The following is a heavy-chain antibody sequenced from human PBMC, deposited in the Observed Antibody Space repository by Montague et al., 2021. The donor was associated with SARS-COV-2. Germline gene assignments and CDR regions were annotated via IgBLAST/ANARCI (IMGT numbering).Heavy chain of an antibody. CDR3: ARGVYNRVVFVVSPRYYFDY. CDR2: FSLKEKT. D-gene: IGHD1-1*01. V-gene: IGHV4-34*01. CDR1: AASNSGAY. Sequence: SETLSLTCSVHAASNSGAYRKSTRLHSSHQKISYAVFSLKEKTKYNPSLKSRVTISVDTYRKQVSLRLTSVTAADTATYYCARGVYNRVVFVVSPRYYFDYWGQGNMVAVSA. J-gene: IGHJ4*02.